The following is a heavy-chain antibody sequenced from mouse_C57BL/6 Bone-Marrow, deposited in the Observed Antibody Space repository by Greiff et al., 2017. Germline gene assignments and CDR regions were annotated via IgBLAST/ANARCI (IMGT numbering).Heavy chain of an antibody. CDR1: GLPFSNSW. D-gene: IGHD2-12*01. V-gene: IGHV6-3*01. CDR3: TESRSYVDY. CDR2: IRLKSDNYAP. Sequence: EVQLQESGGGLVQPGGSMKLSCVASGLPFSNSWMNWVRRSPEKGLEWVAQIRLKSDNYAPHYAESVKGRFTISRDDSKSSVYLQMNNLRAEDTGIYYCTESRSYVDYWGQGTTLTVSS. J-gene: IGHJ2*01.